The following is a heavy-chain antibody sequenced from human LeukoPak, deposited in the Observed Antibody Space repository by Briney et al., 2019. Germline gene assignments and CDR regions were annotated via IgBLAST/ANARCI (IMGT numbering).Heavy chain of an antibody. V-gene: IGHV4-31*03. CDR3: ARARLGELSLFHYLDY. J-gene: IGHJ4*02. Sequence: SQTLSLTCTVSGDSINIGGYFWGWIRQHPEKGLEWIGYINYSGTTYYTPSLKSRLSMSVDTSKNQFSLNLSSVTAAHTAVYSCARARLGELSLFHYLDYWGQGTLVTVSS. CDR1: GDSINIGGYF. CDR2: INYSGTT. D-gene: IGHD3-16*02.